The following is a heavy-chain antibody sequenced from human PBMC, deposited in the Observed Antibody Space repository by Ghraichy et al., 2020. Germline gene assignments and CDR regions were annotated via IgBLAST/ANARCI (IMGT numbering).Heavy chain of an antibody. Sequence: GESLNISCAVSGFRFDDYAMHWVRQAPGKGLEWVCLISWNGRSTNYADSVKGRFTISRDNRKNSLYLQMSSLRTEDTALYYCAKYIGSGNSDYYYYGMDVWGQGTTVTVSS. J-gene: IGHJ6*02. D-gene: IGHD3-22*01. V-gene: IGHV3-43*01. CDR3: AKYIGSGNSDYYYYGMDV. CDR1: GFRFDDYA. CDR2: ISWNGRST.